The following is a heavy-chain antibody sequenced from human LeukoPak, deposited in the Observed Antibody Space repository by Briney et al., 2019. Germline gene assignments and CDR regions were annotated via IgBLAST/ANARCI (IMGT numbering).Heavy chain of an antibody. CDR1: GFTFSSYA. CDR2: ISYDGSNK. J-gene: IGHJ4*02. CDR3: AREDGDMVATIAY. D-gene: IGHD5-12*01. V-gene: IGHV3-30*01. Sequence: PGRPLRISCAASGFTFSSYAMHWVRPAPGKGLECVAVISYDGSNKYYAVYVKGRFTISRDNSKNTLYLQMNSLRAEDTAVYYCAREDGDMVATIAYWGEGELFTVSS.